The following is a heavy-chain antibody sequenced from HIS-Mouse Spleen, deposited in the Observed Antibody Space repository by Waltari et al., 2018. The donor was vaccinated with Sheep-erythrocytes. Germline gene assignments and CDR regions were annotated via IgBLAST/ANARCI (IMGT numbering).Heavy chain of an antibody. D-gene: IGHD7-27*01. CDR1: GGSFSGYY. J-gene: IGHJ2*01. Sequence: QVQLQQWGAGLLKPSETLSLTCAVYGGSFSGYYWSWIRQPPGKGREWIGEINHSGSTNYNPSLKSRVTISVDTSKNQFSLKLSSVTAADTAVYYCARGPRTGDHNYWYFDLWGRGTLVTVSS. V-gene: IGHV4-34*01. CDR3: ARGPRTGDHNYWYFDL. CDR2: INHSGST.